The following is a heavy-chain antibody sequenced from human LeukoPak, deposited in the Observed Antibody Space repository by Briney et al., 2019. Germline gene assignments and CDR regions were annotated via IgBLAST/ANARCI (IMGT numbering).Heavy chain of an antibody. J-gene: IGHJ5*02. Sequence: GGSLRLSCTASGFTFGDFAMSWFREAPGTGLEWVGFIRSKAYGGTTEYAAYAKGRFTISRDDSKSIAYLQMNSLKTEDTAVYYCTRAPYCSGGSCYSESWWFDPWGQGTLVTVSP. CDR2: IRSKAYGGTT. CDR1: GFTFGDFA. D-gene: IGHD2-15*01. V-gene: IGHV3-49*03. CDR3: TRAPYCSGGSCYSESWWFDP.